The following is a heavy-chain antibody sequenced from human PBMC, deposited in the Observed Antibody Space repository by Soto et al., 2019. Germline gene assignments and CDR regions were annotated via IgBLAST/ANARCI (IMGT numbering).Heavy chain of an antibody. CDR3: ATRDGYNWYYSDS. Sequence: PGKCLEWMGIIYPGDSDTTYSPSFQGQVTISAAKSINTAYLQWGSLKASDTAMYYCATRDGYNWYYSDSGGQGALFSVSS. CDR2: IYPGDSDT. V-gene: IGHV5-51*01. J-gene: IGHJ4*02. D-gene: IGHD5-12*01.